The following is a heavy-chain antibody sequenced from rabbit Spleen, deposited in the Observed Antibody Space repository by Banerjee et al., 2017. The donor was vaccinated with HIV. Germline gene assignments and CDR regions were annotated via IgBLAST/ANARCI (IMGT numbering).Heavy chain of an antibody. Sequence: QQQLVESGGGLVQPGGSLKLSCKASGFDFSNYGVSWVRQAPGKGLEWIGYIDPVFGSTYYANWVNGRFTISSHNAQNTLYLQLNSLTAADTATYFCARDTGSSFSSYGMDLWGQGTLVTVS. J-gene: IGHJ3*01. CDR2: IDPVFGST. CDR1: GFDFSNYG. CDR3: ARDTGSSFSSYGMDL. D-gene: IGHD8-1*01. V-gene: IGHV1S47*01.